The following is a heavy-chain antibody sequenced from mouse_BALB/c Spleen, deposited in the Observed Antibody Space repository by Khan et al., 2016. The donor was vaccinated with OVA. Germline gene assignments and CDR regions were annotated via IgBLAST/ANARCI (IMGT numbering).Heavy chain of an antibody. CDR1: GFSLSNYG. V-gene: IGHV2-9*02. CDR2: IWAGGST. J-gene: IGHJ4*01. CDR3: ARETAYYGNYEAMDY. Sequence: QVQLKESGPGLVAPSQSLSITCTVSGFSLSNYGVNWVRQPPGKGLEWLGIIWAGGSTNYNSALMSKLSIRKDNAKSKVFLKMNSLQTDDTAMYYCARETAYYGNYEAMDYWGQGTSVTVSS. D-gene: IGHD2-10*01.